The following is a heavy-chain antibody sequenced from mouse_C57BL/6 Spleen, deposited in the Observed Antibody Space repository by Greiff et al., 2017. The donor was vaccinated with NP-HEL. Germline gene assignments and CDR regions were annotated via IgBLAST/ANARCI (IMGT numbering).Heavy chain of an antibody. Sequence: VQLKESGPELVKPGASVKMSCKASGYTFTDYNMHWVKQSHGKSLEWIGYINPNNGGTSYNQKFKGKATLTVNKSSSTAYMELRSLTSEDSAVYYCARESGSSYLDYWGQGTTLTVSS. CDR3: ARESGSSYLDY. J-gene: IGHJ2*01. D-gene: IGHD1-1*01. CDR2: INPNNGGT. V-gene: IGHV1-22*01. CDR1: GYTFTDYN.